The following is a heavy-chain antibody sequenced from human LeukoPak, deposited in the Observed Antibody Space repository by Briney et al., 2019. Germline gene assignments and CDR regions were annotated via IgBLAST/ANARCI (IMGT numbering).Heavy chain of an antibody. CDR3: ARRYSSNWDFDY. V-gene: IGHV1-8*01. D-gene: IGHD6-13*01. CDR2: VDPRSGNT. Sequence: ASVKVSCKASGYTFTSYDIKWVRQATGQGPEWLGWVDPRSGNTGCAQKFQDRVTMTRDTSINTAYMELSSLDFEDTAVYYCARRYSSNWDFDYWGQGTLITVSS. J-gene: IGHJ4*02. CDR1: GYTFTSYD.